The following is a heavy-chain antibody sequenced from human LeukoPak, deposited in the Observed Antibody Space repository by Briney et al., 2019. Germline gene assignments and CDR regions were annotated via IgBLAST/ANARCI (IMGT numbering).Heavy chain of an antibody. CDR1: GFTLSSYA. Sequence: GGSLRPSCAASGFTLSSYAIHWVRPAPGKGLEWVAVISYDGSNKNYADSVKGRFTISRDNSKNTLYLQMNSLRADDTAVYYCARGVRIAVAGNIDYWGQGTLVTVSS. CDR3: ARGVRIAVAGNIDY. CDR2: ISYDGSNK. J-gene: IGHJ4*02. D-gene: IGHD6-19*01. V-gene: IGHV3-30*04.